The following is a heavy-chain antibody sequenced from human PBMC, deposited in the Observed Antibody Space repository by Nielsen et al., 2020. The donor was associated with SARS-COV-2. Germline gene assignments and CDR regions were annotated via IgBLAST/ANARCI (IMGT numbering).Heavy chain of an antibody. Sequence: ASVKVSCKASGYTFKRNAMNWVRQAPGQGLEWMGWINTNTGNPTYAQGFTRRFVFSLDTSVSTAFLEISSLKTEDTAVYYCARDRGDGYNSGVGYWGQGTLVTVSS. CDR2: INTNTGNP. J-gene: IGHJ4*02. D-gene: IGHD5-24*01. CDR1: GYTFKRNA. CDR3: ARDRGDGYNSGVGY. V-gene: IGHV7-4-1*02.